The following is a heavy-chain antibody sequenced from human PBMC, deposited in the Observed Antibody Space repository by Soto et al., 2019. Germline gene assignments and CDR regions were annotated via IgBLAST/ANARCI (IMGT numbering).Heavy chain of an antibody. CDR3: AKSPTFGILREVRFDY. CDR1: GFTFSTYA. V-gene: IGHV3-23*01. D-gene: IGHD3-10*01. Sequence: EVQLLESGGGLVQPGGSLRLSCAASGFTFSTYAMTWVRQTPGKGLEWVSDISGSDGSTYYADSVKGRFTISRDNSKNTLYLQMNSLRVEDTAVYYCAKSPTFGILREVRFDYWGQGTLFTVSS. CDR2: ISGSDGST. J-gene: IGHJ4*02.